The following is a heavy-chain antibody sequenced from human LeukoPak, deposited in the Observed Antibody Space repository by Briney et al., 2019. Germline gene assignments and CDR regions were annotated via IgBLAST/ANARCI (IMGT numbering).Heavy chain of an antibody. CDR1: GFTFSSYG. CDR2: ISYDGSNK. V-gene: IGHV3-30*03. Sequence: GGSLRLSCAASGFTFSSYGMHWVRQAPGKGLEWVAVISYDGSNKYYADSVKGRFTISRDNAKNSLYLQMNSLRVEDTAVYYCARFSGVFGPKGYAFDIWGQGTVVTVSS. J-gene: IGHJ3*02. CDR3: ARFSGVFGPKGYAFDI. D-gene: IGHD3-3*01.